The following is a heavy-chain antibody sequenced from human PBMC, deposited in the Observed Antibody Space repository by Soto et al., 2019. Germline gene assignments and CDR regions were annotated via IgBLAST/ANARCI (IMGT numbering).Heavy chain of an antibody. CDR1: GLSLRTTGVG. CDR2: LYWDDDK. J-gene: IGHJ6*02. V-gene: IGHV2-5*02. CDR3: VQSRCGGDCLAIYSSHAYNGLDV. D-gene: IGHD2-21*02. Sequence: QVTLKESGPTLVKPTQTLTLTCTVSGLSLRTTGVGVGWVRQPPGKALEWLALLYWDDDKRYSPSLRSRLTIAKAISEKQVVLTMTNMDTVDTATYYCVQSRCGGDCLAIYSSHAYNGLDVWGQGTTVTVSS.